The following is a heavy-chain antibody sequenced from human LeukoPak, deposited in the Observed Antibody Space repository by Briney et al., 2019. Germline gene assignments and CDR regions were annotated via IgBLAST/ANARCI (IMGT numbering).Heavy chain of an antibody. V-gene: IGHV3-23*01. D-gene: IGHD6-13*01. CDR1: GFTFSSYA. CDR3: ARDVSAAAGSPLSNPPY. Sequence: PGGSLRLSCAASGFTFSSYAMSWVRQAPGKGLEWVSAISGSGGSTYYADSVKGRFTISRDNSKNTLYLQMNSLRAEDTAVYYCARDVSAAAGSPLSNPPYWGQGTLVTVSS. J-gene: IGHJ4*02. CDR2: ISGSGGST.